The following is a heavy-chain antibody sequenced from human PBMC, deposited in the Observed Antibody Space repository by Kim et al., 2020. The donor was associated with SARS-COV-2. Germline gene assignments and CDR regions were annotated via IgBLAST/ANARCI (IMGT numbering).Heavy chain of an antibody. J-gene: IGHJ6*02. D-gene: IGHD3-16*02. CDR3: AREAGGYYDYVWGSYRYYYYGMDV. CDR1: GFTFSSYW. V-gene: IGHV3-74*01. CDR2: INSDGSST. Sequence: GGSLRLSCAASGFTFSSYWMHWVRQAPGKGLVWVSRINSDGSSTSYADSVKGRFTISRDNAKNTLYLQMNSLRAEDTAVYYCAREAGGYYDYVWGSYRYYYYGMDVWGQGTTVTVSS.